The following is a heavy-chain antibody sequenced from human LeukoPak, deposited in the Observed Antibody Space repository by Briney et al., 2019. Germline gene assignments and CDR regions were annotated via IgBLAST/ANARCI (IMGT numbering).Heavy chain of an antibody. CDR3: AKDQARYCSSTSCPGTYFQH. CDR1: GFTFSSYG. D-gene: IGHD2-2*01. J-gene: IGHJ1*01. Sequence: GGSLRLSCAASGFTFSSYGMHWVRQAPGKGLEWVAFTRYDGSNKYYADSVKGRFTISRDNSKNTLYLQMNSLRAEDTAVYYCAKDQARYCSSTSCPGTYFQHWGQGTLVTVSS. V-gene: IGHV3-30*02. CDR2: TRYDGSNK.